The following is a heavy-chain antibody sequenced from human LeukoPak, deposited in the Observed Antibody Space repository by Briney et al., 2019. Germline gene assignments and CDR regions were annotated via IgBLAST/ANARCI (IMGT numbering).Heavy chain of an antibody. J-gene: IGHJ4*02. CDR2: ISPNSGGT. CDR1: GYTIIDYY. Sequence: ASVKVSCKASGYTIIDYYMHWVRQAHGQGHEWIGWISPNSGGTKSVQKFQGRVTMTRDASITTVYMELSGLSFDDTAVYYCARGGGRYSVDYWGQGTLVIVSS. V-gene: IGHV1-2*02. CDR3: ARGGGRYSVDY. D-gene: IGHD1-26*01.